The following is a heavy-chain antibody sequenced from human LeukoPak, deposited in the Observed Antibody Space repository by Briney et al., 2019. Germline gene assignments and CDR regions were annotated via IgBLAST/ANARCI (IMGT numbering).Heavy chain of an antibody. CDR2: ISSSSSYI. V-gene: IGHV3-21*01. D-gene: IGHD1-26*01. J-gene: IGHJ4*02. Sequence: PGGSLRLSCAASGFTFSSYSMNWVRQAPGKGLEWVSSISSSSSYIYYADSVKGRFTISRDNAKNSLYLQMNSLRAEDTAVYYCARDTDSGSYSGYYFDYWGQGTLVTVSS. CDR3: ARDTDSGSYSGYYFDY. CDR1: GFTFSSYS.